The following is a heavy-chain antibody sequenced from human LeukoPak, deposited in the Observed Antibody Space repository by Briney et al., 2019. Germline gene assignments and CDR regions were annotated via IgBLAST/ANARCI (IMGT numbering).Heavy chain of an antibody. J-gene: IGHJ4*02. Sequence: GGSLRLSCAASGFTFSSYSMNWVRQAPGKGLEWVSYISSSSTIYYADSVKGRFTISRDNAKNSLYLQMNSLRAEDTAVYYCARDSRWLLMGYFDYWGQGTLVTVSS. CDR3: ARDSRWLLMGYFDY. CDR2: ISSSSTI. CDR1: GFTFSSYS. D-gene: IGHD5-24*01. V-gene: IGHV3-48*04.